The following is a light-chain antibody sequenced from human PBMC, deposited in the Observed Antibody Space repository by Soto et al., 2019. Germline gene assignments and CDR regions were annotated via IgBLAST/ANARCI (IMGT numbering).Light chain of an antibody. J-gene: IGKJ4*01. CDR3: QQYKNYSPLT. Sequence: DIQMAQSRSTLSTSVGDRVTITCRASQDISGWLAWYQQKPGKAPKVLIYDASSLESGVPLRFSGSGSGTEFALTITSLQPDDFATYYCQQYKNYSPLTFGGGTKVDI. V-gene: IGKV1-5*01. CDR1: QDISGW. CDR2: DAS.